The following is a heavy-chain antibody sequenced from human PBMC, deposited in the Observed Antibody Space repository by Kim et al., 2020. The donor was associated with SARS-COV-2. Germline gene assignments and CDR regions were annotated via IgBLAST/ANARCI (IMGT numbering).Heavy chain of an antibody. CDR2: ISSSSSYT. V-gene: IGHV3-11*06. D-gene: IGHD6-13*01. Sequence: GGSLRLSCAASGFTFSDYYMSWIRQAPGKGLEWVSYISSSSSYTNYADSVKGRFTISRDNAKNSLYLQMNSLRAEDTAVYYCARRSRAAAGTTDYWGQGTLVTVSS. CDR1: GFTFSDYY. CDR3: ARRSRAAAGTTDY. J-gene: IGHJ4*02.